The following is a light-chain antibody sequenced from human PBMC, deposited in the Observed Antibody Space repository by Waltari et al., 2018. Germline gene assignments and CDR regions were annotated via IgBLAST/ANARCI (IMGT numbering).Light chain of an antibody. CDR1: QSISSSY. V-gene: IGKV3-20*01. CDR2: VAS. J-gene: IGKJ1*01. Sequence: ETVLTQSPGTLSLSPGERATPSCRASQSISSSYLAWYQQKPGQAPRLLIYVASSRATGIPDRFSGSGSGTDFTLTISRLEPEDFAVYYCQQYGSSPWAFGQGTKVEIK. CDR3: QQYGSSPWA.